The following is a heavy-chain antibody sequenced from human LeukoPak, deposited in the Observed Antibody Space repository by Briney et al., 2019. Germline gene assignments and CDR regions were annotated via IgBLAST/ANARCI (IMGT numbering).Heavy chain of an antibody. CDR3: AKEVSSGPLGY. CDR2: ISYDGSNK. J-gene: IGHJ4*02. CDR1: GFTFSSYG. D-gene: IGHD2-15*01. V-gene: IGHV3-30*18. Sequence: GGSLRLSCAASGFTFSSYGMHWVSQAPGKGLEWVAVISYDGSNKYYADSVKGRFTISRDNSKNTLYLQMNSLRAEDTAVYYCAKEVSSGPLGYWGQGTLVTVSS.